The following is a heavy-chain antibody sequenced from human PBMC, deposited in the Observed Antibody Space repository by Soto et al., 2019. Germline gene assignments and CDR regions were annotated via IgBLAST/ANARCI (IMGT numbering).Heavy chain of an antibody. D-gene: IGHD3-10*01. Sequence: SETLSLTCTVSGGSISSSSYYWGWIRQPPGKGLEWIGSIYYSGSTYYNPSLKSRVTISVDTSKNQFSLKLSSVTAADTAVYYCASGLVGEDAFDIWGQGTMVTVSS. J-gene: IGHJ3*02. V-gene: IGHV4-39*01. CDR1: GGSISSSSYY. CDR3: ASGLVGEDAFDI. CDR2: IYYSGST.